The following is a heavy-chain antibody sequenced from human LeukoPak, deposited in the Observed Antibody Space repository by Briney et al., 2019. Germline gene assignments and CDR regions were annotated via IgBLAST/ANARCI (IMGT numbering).Heavy chain of an antibody. J-gene: IGHJ4*02. CDR2: ISSSGSTI. Sequence: GGSLRLSCAASGFTFSSYEMNWVRQAPGKGLEWVTYISSSGSTIYYGDYVKGRFTVSRDNAKNSLYLQMNNLRAEDTALYYCGRDRVGGRGYSLDYLGQGTLVTVSS. V-gene: IGHV3-48*03. CDR1: GFTFSSYE. D-gene: IGHD5-18*01. CDR3: GRDRVGGRGYSLDY.